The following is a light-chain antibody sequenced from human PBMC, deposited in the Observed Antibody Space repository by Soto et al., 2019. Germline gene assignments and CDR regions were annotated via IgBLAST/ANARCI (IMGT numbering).Light chain of an antibody. J-gene: IGKJ5*01. V-gene: IGKV3-15*01. CDR2: GAS. CDR3: QQYNNWPPT. Sequence: EIVMTQSPATLSVSPGERATLSCRASQSVSSNLAWYQQKPGQAPRLLIYGASTRATGIPARFSGSGSGTEFTLTLSSLPSEDFAVYYCQQYNNWPPTFGEGTRLEIK. CDR1: QSVSSN.